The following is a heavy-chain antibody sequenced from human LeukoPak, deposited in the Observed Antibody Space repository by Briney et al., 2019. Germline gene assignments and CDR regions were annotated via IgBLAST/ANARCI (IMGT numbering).Heavy chain of an antibody. CDR2: IKQDGREK. CDR3: ARDPSQYGDYSYYYGMDV. D-gene: IGHD4-17*01. CDR1: GFTFSSYW. J-gene: IGHJ6*02. V-gene: IGHV3-7*01. Sequence: GGSLRLSCAASGFTFSSYWMSWVRQAPGKGLEWVANIKQDGREKYYVDSVKGRFPISRANAKNSLYLQMHSLRAEDTAVYYCARDPSQYGDYSYYYGMDVWGQGTTVTVSS.